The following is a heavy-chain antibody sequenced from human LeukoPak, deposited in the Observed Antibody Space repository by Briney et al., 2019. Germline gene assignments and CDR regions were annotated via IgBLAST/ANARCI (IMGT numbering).Heavy chain of an antibody. J-gene: IGHJ5*02. V-gene: IGHV4-59*08. CDR3: ARLWSGEFRGVNWFDP. CDR2: IYYSGST. D-gene: IGHD3-10*01. Sequence: SETLSLTCTVSGGSISSYYWSWIRQPPGKGLEWIGYIYYSGSTNYNPSLKSRVTISVDTSKNQFSLKLSSVTAADTAVYYCARLWSGEFRGVNWFDPWGQGTLVTVSS. CDR1: GGSISSYY.